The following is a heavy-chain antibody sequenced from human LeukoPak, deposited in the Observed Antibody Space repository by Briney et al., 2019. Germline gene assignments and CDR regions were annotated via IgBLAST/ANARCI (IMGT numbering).Heavy chain of an antibody. Sequence: GGSLRLSCAVPGSTFSNYEINWVRQAPGKGLQWVAALWYDGSNQYYADSVKGRFTISRDNSKNTLYLQMSSLKVEDTAVYYCMRAPYYDRWYFDLWGRGALVTVSS. J-gene: IGHJ2*01. CDR2: LWYDGSNQ. V-gene: IGHV3-33*08. CDR1: GSTFSNYE. CDR3: MRAPYYDRWYFDL. D-gene: IGHD3-22*01.